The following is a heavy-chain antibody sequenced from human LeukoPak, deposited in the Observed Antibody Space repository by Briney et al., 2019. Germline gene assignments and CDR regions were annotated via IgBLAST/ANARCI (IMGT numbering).Heavy chain of an antibody. D-gene: IGHD4-23*01. CDR1: GFTFSSYG. CDR3: ARDRGYSTFDY. V-gene: IGHV3-33*01. Sequence: PGRSLRLSCAASGFTFSSYGMHWVRQAPGKGLEWVAVIWYDGSNKYYADSVKGRFTISRDNAKNSLYLQMNSLRVDDTAVYYCARDRGYSTFDYWGQGTLVTVSS. CDR2: IWYDGSNK. J-gene: IGHJ4*02.